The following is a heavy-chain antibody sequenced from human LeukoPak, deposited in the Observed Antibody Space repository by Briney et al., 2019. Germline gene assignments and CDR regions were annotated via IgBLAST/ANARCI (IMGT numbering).Heavy chain of an antibody. CDR3: ATLEEDY. D-gene: IGHD3-3*01. J-gene: IGHJ4*02. CDR2: ISYDGSNK. CDR1: AFTFSSYA. Sequence: PGGSLRLSCAASAFTFSSYAMHWVRQAPGKGLEWVAVISYDGSNKCYADSVKGRFTMSRDNFKNTLYLQMNSLRAEDTAVYYCATLEEDYWGQGTLVTVSS. V-gene: IGHV3-30*03.